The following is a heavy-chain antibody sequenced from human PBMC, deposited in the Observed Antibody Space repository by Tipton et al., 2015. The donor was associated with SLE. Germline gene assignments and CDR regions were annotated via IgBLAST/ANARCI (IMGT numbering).Heavy chain of an antibody. D-gene: IGHD4-17*01. Sequence: TLSLTCTVSGGSISSSSYYWGWIRQPPGKGLEWIGHVYASGSTDYNPSLKTRLSISIDTSRNQFSLNLSSVTAADTAAYYCAKVFGDYDGYSSGMDVWGQGTTVTVSS. J-gene: IGHJ6*02. CDR3: AKVFGDYDGYSSGMDV. CDR1: GGSISSSSYY. V-gene: IGHV4-39*07. CDR2: VYASGST.